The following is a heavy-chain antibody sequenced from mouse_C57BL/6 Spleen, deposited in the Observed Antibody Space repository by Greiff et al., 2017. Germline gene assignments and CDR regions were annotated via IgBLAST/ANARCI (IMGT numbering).Heavy chain of an antibody. V-gene: IGHV1-80*01. CDR1: GYAFSSYW. Sequence: QVQLKESGAELVKPGASVKISCKASGYAFSSYWMNWVKQRPGKGLEWIGQIYPGDGDTTYNGKFKGKATLTADKSSSTAYMQLSSLTSEDSAVYFGARSGYYGSSYGAMDYSGQGTSVTVSS. D-gene: IGHD1-1*01. CDR2: IYPGDGDT. CDR3: ARSGYYGSSYGAMDY. J-gene: IGHJ4*01.